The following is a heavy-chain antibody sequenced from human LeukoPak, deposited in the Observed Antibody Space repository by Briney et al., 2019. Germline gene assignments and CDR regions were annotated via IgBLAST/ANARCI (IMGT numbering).Heavy chain of an antibody. CDR3: AKGSSLLSNTYYYDSSGYYHFDY. D-gene: IGHD3-22*01. CDR2: ISGSGGST. CDR1: GFTFSSYA. V-gene: IGHV3-23*01. Sequence: GGSLRLSCAASGFTFSSYAMSWVRQAPGKWLEWVSAISGSGGSTYYADSVKGRFTISRDNSKNTLYLQMNSLRAEDTAVYYCAKGSSLLSNTYYYDSSGYYHFDYWGQGTLVTVSS. J-gene: IGHJ4*02.